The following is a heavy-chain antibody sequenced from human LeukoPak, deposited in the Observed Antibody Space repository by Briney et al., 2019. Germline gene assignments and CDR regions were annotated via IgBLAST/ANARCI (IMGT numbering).Heavy chain of an antibody. D-gene: IGHD3-22*01. CDR1: GFTFSSYW. Sequence: PGGSLRLSCAASGFTFSSYWMSWVRQAPGKGLEWVANIKQDGSEKYYVDSVKCRFTISRDNAKNSLYLQMNSLRAEDTAVYYCARSPPGYWSGFDIWGQGTMVTVSS. CDR3: ARSPPGYWSGFDI. V-gene: IGHV3-7*03. CDR2: IKQDGSEK. J-gene: IGHJ3*02.